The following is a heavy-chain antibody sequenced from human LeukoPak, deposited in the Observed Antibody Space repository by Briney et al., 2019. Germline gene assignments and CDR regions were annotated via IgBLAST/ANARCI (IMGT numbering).Heavy chain of an antibody. CDR1: GFTFGDYA. J-gene: IGHJ6*03. CDR3: TTPFTFGGVIVPTYYYMDV. V-gene: IGHV3-49*03. D-gene: IGHD3-16*02. Sequence: GGSLRLSCTASGFTFGDYAMSWFRQAPGKGLEWVGFIRSKAYGGTTEYAASVKGRFTISRDDSKSIAYLQMNSLKTEDTAVYYCTTPFTFGGVIVPTYYYMDVWGKGTTVTVSS. CDR2: IRSKAYGGTT.